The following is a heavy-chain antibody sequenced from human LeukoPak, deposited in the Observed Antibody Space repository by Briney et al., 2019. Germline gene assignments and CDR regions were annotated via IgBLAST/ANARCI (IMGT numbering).Heavy chain of an antibody. CDR3: AKEYDSGGYGAYFDY. D-gene: IGHD3-10*01. V-gene: IGHV3-30*18. Sequence: GGSLRLSCTASKFTFSNYGMQWVRQAPGKGLEWVAVISSDGGTKYYADSVKGRLTLSRDNSRNTLDLQMNSLGPEDTAVYYCAKEYDSGGYGAYFDYGGQGTLVTVSS. CDR1: KFTFSNYG. J-gene: IGHJ4*02. CDR2: ISSDGGTK.